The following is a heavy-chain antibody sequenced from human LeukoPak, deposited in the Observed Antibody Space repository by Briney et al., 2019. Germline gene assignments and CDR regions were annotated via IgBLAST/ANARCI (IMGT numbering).Heavy chain of an antibody. Sequence: GGSLRLSCAASGFTFSTYAMNWVRQAPAQGLEWVSTIGGGGPTTDYADSVKDRFTISRDNSKNTLYLQMNNLRAEDTAVYFCARGFLGGTDQYFDSWGQGTLVTVSS. CDR1: GFTFSTYA. D-gene: IGHD6-19*01. J-gene: IGHJ4*02. V-gene: IGHV3-23*01. CDR3: ARGFLGGTDQYFDS. CDR2: IGGGGPTT.